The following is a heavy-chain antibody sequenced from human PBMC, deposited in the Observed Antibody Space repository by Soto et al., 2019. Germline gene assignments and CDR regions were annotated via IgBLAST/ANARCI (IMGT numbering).Heavy chain of an antibody. J-gene: IGHJ6*02. Sequence: QVQLVQSGAEVQKPGSSVKVSCKASGGTFSSYAISWVLQAPGQGLEWMGGIIPIFGTANYAQKFQGRVTITADESPSTAYMELSSLRSEDTAVYYCARHVPAAGYYYGMDVWGQGTTVTVSS. CDR2: IIPIFGTA. CDR1: GGTFSSYA. CDR3: ARHVPAAGYYYGMDV. V-gene: IGHV1-69*12. D-gene: IGHD2-2*01.